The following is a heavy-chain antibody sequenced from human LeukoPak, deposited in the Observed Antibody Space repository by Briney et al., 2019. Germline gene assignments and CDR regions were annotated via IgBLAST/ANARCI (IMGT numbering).Heavy chain of an antibody. Sequence: GGSLRLSCAASGFIFSNAWMSWVRQAPGKGLEWVSGISPSGGITYYTDSVKGRFTISRDNSKNTVSLHMNSLRAEDTALYYCARASQVGAFDYWGQGTLVTVSS. J-gene: IGHJ4*02. D-gene: IGHD1-26*01. CDR3: ARASQVGAFDY. CDR2: ISPSGGIT. V-gene: IGHV3-23*01. CDR1: GFIFSNAW.